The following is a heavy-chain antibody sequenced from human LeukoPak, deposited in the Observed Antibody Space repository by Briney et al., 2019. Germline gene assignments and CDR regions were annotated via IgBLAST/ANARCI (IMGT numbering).Heavy chain of an antibody. D-gene: IGHD2-15*01. CDR1: GFTFSSYA. V-gene: IGHV3-23*01. J-gene: IGHJ4*02. Sequence: GGSLRLSCAASGFTFSSYAMSWVRQTPGKGLEWVSAIGNNGGYTYYADSVQGRFTISRDNSKSTLCLQMNSLRAEDTAVYYCAKQLGYCSDGSCYFPYWGQGTLVTVSS. CDR2: IGNNGGYT. CDR3: AKQLGYCSDGSCYFPY.